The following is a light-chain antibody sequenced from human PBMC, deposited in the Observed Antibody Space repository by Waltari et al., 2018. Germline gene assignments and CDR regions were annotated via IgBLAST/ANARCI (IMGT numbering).Light chain of an antibody. J-gene: IGKJ4*01. CDR2: EAS. CDR1: QSIGSS. Sequence: DIQMTQSPSTLSASVGDRVTITCRASQSIGSSLAWYPQKPGKAPKVVIYEASSLESGVPSRFIGSGSGTEFTLTISSLQPDDFATYYCQQCNSYLLTFGGGTKVEIK. V-gene: IGKV1-5*03. CDR3: QQCNSYLLT.